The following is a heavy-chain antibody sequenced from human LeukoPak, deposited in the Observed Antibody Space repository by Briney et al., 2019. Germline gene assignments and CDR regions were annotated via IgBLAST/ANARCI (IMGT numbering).Heavy chain of an antibody. CDR3: ARDSSGSLDY. J-gene: IGHJ4*02. CDR1: GFTFSSYG. V-gene: IGHV3-33*01. Sequence: GRSLRLSCAASGFTFSSYGMHWVRQAPGKGLEWVAVIWYDGSNKYYADSAKGRFTISRDNSKNTLYLQMNSLRAEDTAVYYCARDSSGSLDYWGQGTLVTVSS. D-gene: IGHD3-10*01. CDR2: IWYDGSNK.